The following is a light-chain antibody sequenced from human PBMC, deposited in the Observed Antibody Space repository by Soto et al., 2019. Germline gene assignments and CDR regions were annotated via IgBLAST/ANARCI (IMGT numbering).Light chain of an antibody. Sequence: SVLTQPASVSGSPGQSITISCTGTSSDVGSYNLVSWYQHHPGKAPKLLISEVSKRPSGVSNRFSGSKSGNTASLTISGLQAEDDADYYCCSYAGRFYVFGPGTKVTVL. V-gene: IGLV2-23*02. CDR1: SSDVGSYNL. J-gene: IGLJ1*01. CDR2: EVS. CDR3: CSYAGRFYV.